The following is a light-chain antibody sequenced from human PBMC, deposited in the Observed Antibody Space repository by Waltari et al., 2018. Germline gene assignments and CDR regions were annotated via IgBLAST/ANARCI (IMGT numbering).Light chain of an antibody. V-gene: IGLV2-14*03. CDR2: DVS. J-gene: IGLJ1*01. Sequence: QSALTQPASVSGSPGQSITISCTGTSSAVGGYNSVSWYQQHPVKAPQLMIYDVSNRPSGVSNRFFGSKFGNTASLTISGLQAEDEADYYCSSYTSSDTYVFGTGTKVTVL. CDR1: SSAVGGYNS. CDR3: SSYTSSDTYV.